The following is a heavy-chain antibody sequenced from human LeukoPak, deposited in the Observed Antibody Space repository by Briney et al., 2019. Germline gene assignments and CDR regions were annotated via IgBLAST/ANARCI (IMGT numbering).Heavy chain of an antibody. CDR2: VFYTGDT. CDR3: ARHPFATPFDH. D-gene: IGHD2-15*01. J-gene: IGHJ4*02. Sequence: SETLSLTCAASGGSISSFYWSWIRQPPGKGLEWIGYVFYTGDTNSNPSLKSRVIMSLDTSKNQLSLRLTSVTAADTAVYYCARHPFATPFDHWGRGTLVTVSS. CDR1: GGSISSFY. V-gene: IGHV4-59*08.